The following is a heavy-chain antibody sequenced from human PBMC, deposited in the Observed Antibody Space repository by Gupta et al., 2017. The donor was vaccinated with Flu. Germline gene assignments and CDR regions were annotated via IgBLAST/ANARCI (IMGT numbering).Heavy chain of an antibody. CDR2: INHSGST. V-gene: IGHV4-34*01. D-gene: IGHD2-21*01. CDR3: AREDYCGGDCRPALIY. J-gene: IGHJ4*02. Sequence: PPGKGLEWIGEINHSGSTNYNPSLKSRVTISVDTSKNQFSLKLSSVTAADTAVYYCAREDYCGGDCRPALIYWGQGTLVTVSS.